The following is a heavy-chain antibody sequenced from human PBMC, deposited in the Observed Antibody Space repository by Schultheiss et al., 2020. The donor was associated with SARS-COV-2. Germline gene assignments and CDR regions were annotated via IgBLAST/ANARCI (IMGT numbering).Heavy chain of an antibody. D-gene: IGHD4-11*01. CDR2: IYYSGST. Sequence: SQTLSLTCAVYGGSFSGYYWSWIRQPPGKGLEWIGYIYYSGSTNYNPSLKSRVTISVDTSKNQFSLKLSSVTAADTAVYYCARDSDYNRGNYYYYYYMDVWGKGTTVTVSS. CDR1: GGSFSGYY. J-gene: IGHJ6*03. CDR3: ARDSDYNRGNYYYYYYMDV. V-gene: IGHV4-59*01.